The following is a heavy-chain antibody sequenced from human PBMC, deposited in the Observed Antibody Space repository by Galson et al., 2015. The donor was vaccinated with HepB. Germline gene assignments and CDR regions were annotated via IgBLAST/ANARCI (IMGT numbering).Heavy chain of an antibody. CDR3: AREGDSSGFLAA. J-gene: IGHJ5*02. CDR1: GCSLTGYY. V-gene: IGHV1-2*02. D-gene: IGHD3-22*01. Sequence: SVQVSCKASGCSLTGYYLHWGRQAPGHGLQWMGWFNAKSGRPRYPPTFQARVYMTRDPSHNTAYMELTRLRSDDTAVYYCAREGDSSGFLAAWGQGTLVTVSS. CDR2: FNAKSGRP.